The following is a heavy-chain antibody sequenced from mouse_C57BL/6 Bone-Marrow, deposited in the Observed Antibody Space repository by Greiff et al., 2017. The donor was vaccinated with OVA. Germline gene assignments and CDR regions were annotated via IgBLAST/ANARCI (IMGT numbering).Heavy chain of an antibody. CDR1: GYTFTSYW. CDR2: IDPSDSYT. Sequence: QVQLQQSGAELVKPGASVKLSCKASGYTFTSYWMQWVKQRPGQGLEWIGEIDPSDSYTNYNQKFKGKATLTVDTSSSTAYMQLSSLTSEDSAVYYCARGYRLDYWGQGTSVTVSS. V-gene: IGHV1-50*01. J-gene: IGHJ4*01. D-gene: IGHD1-2*01. CDR3: ARGYRLDY.